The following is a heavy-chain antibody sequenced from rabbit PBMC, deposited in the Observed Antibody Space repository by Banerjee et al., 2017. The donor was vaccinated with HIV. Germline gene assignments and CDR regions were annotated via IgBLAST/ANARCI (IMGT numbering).Heavy chain of an antibody. D-gene: IGHD6-1*01. CDR1: GFDFSSYH. Sequence: QEQLEESGGGLVTPGGTLTLTCTASGFDFSSYHMGWVRQAPGKGLEWIACINTSSGNTVYASWAKGRFPISKTSSTTVTLQMTSLTAADTAAYFCARDGYGDGYDYFNLWGQGTLVTVS. CDR3: ARDGYGDGYDYFNL. V-gene: IGHV1S45*01. J-gene: IGHJ4*01. CDR2: INTSSGNT.